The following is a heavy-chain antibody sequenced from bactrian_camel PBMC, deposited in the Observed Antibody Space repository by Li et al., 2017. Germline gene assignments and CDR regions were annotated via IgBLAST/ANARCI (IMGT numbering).Heavy chain of an antibody. CDR1: GYTFSSGC. J-gene: IGHJ4*01. CDR3: AASVGGQYCSAPYLIRAQEKGTAY. Sequence: HVQLVESGGGSVQAGGSLRLSCAASGYTFSSGCMVWFRQGAGLKREGVATIYRGRGTTYYADSVKGRFTISQDNAKNTLYLQMNSLKPEDTAMYYCAASVGGQYCSAPYLIRAQEKGTAYRGQGTQVTVS. CDR2: IYRGRGTT. D-gene: IGHD2*01. V-gene: IGHV3S1*01.